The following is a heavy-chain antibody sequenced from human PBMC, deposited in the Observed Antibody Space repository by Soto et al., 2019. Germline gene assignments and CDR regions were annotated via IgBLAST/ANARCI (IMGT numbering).Heavy chain of an antibody. Sequence: QVQLVESGGGVVQPGRSLRLSCAASGFTFSSYAMHWVRQAPGKGLEWVAVISYDGSNKNYADSVKGRFTISRDNSKNTLYLQMNRLRAEAKAVYYCARVPSSSGRAHFDYWGQGTLVTVSS. V-gene: IGHV3-30-3*01. J-gene: IGHJ4*02. D-gene: IGHD2-15*01. CDR3: ARVPSSSGRAHFDY. CDR2: ISYDGSNK. CDR1: GFTFSSYA.